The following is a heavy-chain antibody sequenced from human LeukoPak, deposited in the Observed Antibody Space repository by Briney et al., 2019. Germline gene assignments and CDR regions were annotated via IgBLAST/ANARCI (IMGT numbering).Heavy chain of an antibody. D-gene: IGHD3-16*02. CDR3: ARGLSVSPKDYYYYMDV. CDR2: IYTSGST. CDR1: GGSISSSSYS. Sequence: PSETLSLTCTVSGGSISSSSYSWGWIRQPPGKGLEWIGRIYTSGSTNYNPSLKSRVTISVDTSKNQFSLKLSSVTAADTAVYYCARGLSVSPKDYYYYMDVWGKGTTVTISS. V-gene: IGHV4-39*07. J-gene: IGHJ6*03.